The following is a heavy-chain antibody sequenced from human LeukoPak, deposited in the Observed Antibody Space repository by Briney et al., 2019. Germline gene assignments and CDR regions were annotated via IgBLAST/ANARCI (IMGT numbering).Heavy chain of an antibody. V-gene: IGHV3-33*01. Sequence: PGGSLRLSCAASGFTFSSYGMHWVRQAPGKGLEWVAVIWYDGSNKYYADSVKGRFTISRDNSKNTLYLQMNSLRAEDTAVYYCAREGNSGYGAFDAFDIWGQGTMVTVSS. J-gene: IGHJ3*02. CDR3: AREGNSGYGAFDAFDI. D-gene: IGHD4-17*01. CDR2: IWYDGSNK. CDR1: GFTFSSYG.